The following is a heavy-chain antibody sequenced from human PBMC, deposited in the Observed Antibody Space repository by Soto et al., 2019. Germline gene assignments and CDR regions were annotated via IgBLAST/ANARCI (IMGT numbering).Heavy chain of an antibody. CDR2: INAGNGNT. D-gene: IGHD3-3*01. J-gene: IGHJ3*02. V-gene: IGHV1-3*01. CDR1: GYTFTSYA. Sequence: QVQLVQSGAEVKKPGASVKVSCKASGYTFTSYAMHWVRQAPGQRLEWMGWINAGNGNTKYSQKFQGRVTITRDTSASTAYMELSSLRSEDTAVYYCARAGVVRFLEWLLDHDAFDIWGQGTMVTVSS. CDR3: ARAGVVRFLEWLLDHDAFDI.